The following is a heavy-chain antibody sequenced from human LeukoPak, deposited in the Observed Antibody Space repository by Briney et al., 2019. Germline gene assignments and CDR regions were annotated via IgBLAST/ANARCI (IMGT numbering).Heavy chain of an antibody. V-gene: IGHV3-48*03. J-gene: IGHJ4*02. D-gene: IGHD4-17*01. CDR2: IYSSGSTT. CDR1: GFTFSSYE. Sequence: GGSLRPSCAASGFTFSSYEMNWVRQAPGKGLEWVSYIYSSGSTTKYADSVKGRFTISRDNAKNSLHLQMSSLRVEDTAVYYCARGAYGDYGRGYWGQGTLVTVSS. CDR3: ARGAYGDYGRGY.